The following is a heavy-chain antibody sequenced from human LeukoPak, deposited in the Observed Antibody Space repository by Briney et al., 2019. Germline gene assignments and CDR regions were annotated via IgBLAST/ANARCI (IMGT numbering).Heavy chain of an antibody. J-gene: IGHJ6*03. CDR2: INPSGGST. CDR3: ARSARHYYYMDV. Sequence: GASVKVSYKASGYTFTSYYMHWVRQAPGQGLEWMGIINPSGGSTSYAQKFQGRVTMTRDMSTSTVYMERSSLRSEDTAVYYCARSARHYYYMDVCGKGTTVTVSS. CDR1: GYTFTSYY. V-gene: IGHV1-46*01.